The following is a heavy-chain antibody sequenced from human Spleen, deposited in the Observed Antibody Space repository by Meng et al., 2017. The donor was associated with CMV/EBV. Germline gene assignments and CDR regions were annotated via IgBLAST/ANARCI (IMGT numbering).Heavy chain of an antibody. J-gene: IGHJ5*02. D-gene: IGHD1-1*01. Sequence: QVQLQQWGAGLLKPSVTLSLTCAVYGGSFRGYYWSWIRQPPGKGLEWIGEINHSGSTNYNPSLKSRVTISVDTSKNQFSLKLSSVTAADTAVYYCARGRVLGYNWFDPWGQGTLVTVSS. V-gene: IGHV4-34*01. CDR1: GGSFRGYY. CDR2: INHSGST. CDR3: ARGRVLGYNWFDP.